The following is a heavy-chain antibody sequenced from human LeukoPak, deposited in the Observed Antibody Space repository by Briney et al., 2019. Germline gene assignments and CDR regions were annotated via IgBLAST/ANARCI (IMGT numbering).Heavy chain of an antibody. CDR3: ARDPFHFSYNSGWWEGYYMDV. V-gene: IGHV7-4-1*02. D-gene: IGHD6-19*01. Sequence: GASVKVSCKASGGTFTSYAMNWVRQAPGQGLEWMGWINTNTGNPTYAQGFTGRFVFSLDTSVSTAYLQISSLKAEDTAVYYCARDPFHFSYNSGWWEGYYMDVWGKGTTVTVSS. J-gene: IGHJ6*03. CDR1: GGTFTSYA. CDR2: INTNTGNP.